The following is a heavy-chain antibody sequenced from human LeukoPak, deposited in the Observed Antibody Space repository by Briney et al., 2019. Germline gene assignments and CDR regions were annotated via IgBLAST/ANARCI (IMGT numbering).Heavy chain of an antibody. CDR3: ARHWYNSGWYPYYFDY. CDR2: IYYSGST. CDR1: GGSISSSNYF. Sequence: PETLSLTCTVSGGSISSSNYFWGWIRQSPGKGLEYIGSIYYSGSTYYNPSLKSRVTISVDTSKNQFSLKLSSVTAADTALYYCARHWYNSGWYPYYFDYWGQGTLVTVSS. V-gene: IGHV4-39*01. J-gene: IGHJ4*02. D-gene: IGHD6-19*01.